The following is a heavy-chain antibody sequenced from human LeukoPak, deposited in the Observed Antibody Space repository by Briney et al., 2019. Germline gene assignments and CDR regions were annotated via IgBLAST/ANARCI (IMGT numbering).Heavy chain of an antibody. CDR2: IYTSGST. Sequence: SETLSLTCAVSGGSISSYYWSWIRQPAGKGLEWIGRIYTSGSTNYNPSLKSRVTMSVDTSKNQFSLKLSSVTAADTAVYYCARDVPEGLAMGDYYYYGMDVWGQGTTVTVSS. CDR1: GGSISSYY. J-gene: IGHJ6*02. CDR3: ARDVPEGLAMGDYYYYGMDV. V-gene: IGHV4-4*07. D-gene: IGHD3/OR15-3a*01.